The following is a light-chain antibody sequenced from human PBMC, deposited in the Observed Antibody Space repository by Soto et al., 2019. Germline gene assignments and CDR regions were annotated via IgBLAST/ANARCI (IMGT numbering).Light chain of an antibody. Sequence: EVVMTQSPATVSVSPGERATLSCRATQTIGSNLSWYQKKPGQAPRVLIYAASTRATGIPDRFSGSGSGTEFTLTSSSLHSEDFGVYYCQQYDNWWTFGQGTKVDIK. CDR1: QTIGSN. CDR2: AAS. J-gene: IGKJ1*01. CDR3: QQYDNWWT. V-gene: IGKV3-15*01.